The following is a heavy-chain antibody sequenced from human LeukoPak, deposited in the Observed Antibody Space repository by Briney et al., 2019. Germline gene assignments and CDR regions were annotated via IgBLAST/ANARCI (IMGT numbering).Heavy chain of an antibody. D-gene: IGHD3-10*01. J-gene: IGHJ6*03. CDR3: AKYYFSPRHYYYYMDV. Sequence: GGSLRLSCAASGFTFSDYYMSWIRQAPGKGLEWVSYISSSGSTIYYADSVKGRFTISRDNAKNSLYLQMNSLRAEDTAVYYCAKYYFSPRHYYYYMDVWGKGTTVTVSS. V-gene: IGHV3-11*04. CDR2: ISSSGSTI. CDR1: GFTFSDYY.